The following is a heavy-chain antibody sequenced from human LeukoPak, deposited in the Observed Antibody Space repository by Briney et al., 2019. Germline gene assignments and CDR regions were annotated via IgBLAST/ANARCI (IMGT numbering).Heavy chain of an antibody. CDR1: GYTFNRHG. CDR3: ARTLAADIESWSDGFFDY. D-gene: IGHD3-10*01. V-gene: IGHV1-18*01. Sequence: ASMKVSCKASGYTFNRHGISWVRQAPGQGLEWMGWISAFNGNTNYGQNFQDRVTMTTDTSTTTAYMELRSLRSDDTAVYYCARTLAADIESWSDGFFDYWGQGTLVTVSS. J-gene: IGHJ4*02. CDR2: ISAFNGNT.